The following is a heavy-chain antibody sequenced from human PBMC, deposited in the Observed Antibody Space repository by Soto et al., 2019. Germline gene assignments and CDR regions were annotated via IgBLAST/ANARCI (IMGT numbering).Heavy chain of an antibody. Sequence: QVQLVQSGAEVKKPGASVKVSCKVSGYTLTELSMHWVRQAPGKGLEWMGGFDPEDGETIYAQKFQGRVTMTEDTSTDTGYMELSSLRSEDTAVYYCATATMVRGVIAYYYGMDVWGQGTTVTVSS. V-gene: IGHV1-24*01. CDR2: FDPEDGET. CDR1: GYTLTELS. D-gene: IGHD3-10*01. CDR3: ATATMVRGVIAYYYGMDV. J-gene: IGHJ6*02.